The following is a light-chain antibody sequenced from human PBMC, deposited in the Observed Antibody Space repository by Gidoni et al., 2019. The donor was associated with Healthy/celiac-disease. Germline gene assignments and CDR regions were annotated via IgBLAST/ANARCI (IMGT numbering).Light chain of an antibody. V-gene: IGKV3-20*01. Sequence: EIVLTQSPGTLSLSPGERATLSCRASQSVSSSYLAWYQQKPGQAPRRLIYGASSRATGIPDRFIGSGSGTDFTLTISRLEPEDFAVYYCQQYGSSPETFGQGTKVEIK. J-gene: IGKJ1*01. CDR3: QQYGSSPET. CDR1: QSVSSSY. CDR2: GAS.